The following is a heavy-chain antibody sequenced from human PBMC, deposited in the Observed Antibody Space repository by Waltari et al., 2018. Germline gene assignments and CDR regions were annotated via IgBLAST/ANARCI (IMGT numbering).Heavy chain of an antibody. CDR2: IYYSGST. D-gene: IGHD2-15*01. V-gene: IGHV4-59*01. CDR1: GGSISSYY. CDR3: ARSGVVVAATNWFDP. Sequence: QVQLQESGPGLVKPSETLSLTCTVPGGSISSYYWSWIRQPPGKGLEWIGYIYYSGSTNYNPSLKSRVTISVDTSKNQFSLKLSSVTAADTAVYYCARSGVVVAATNWFDPWGQGTLVTVSS. J-gene: IGHJ5*02.